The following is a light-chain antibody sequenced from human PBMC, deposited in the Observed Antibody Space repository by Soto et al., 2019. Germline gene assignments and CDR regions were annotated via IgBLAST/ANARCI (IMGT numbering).Light chain of an antibody. CDR1: SSNIGVGYA. Sequence: QSVLTQPPSVSGAPGQRVTISCTGSSSNIGVGYAVHWYQQRPGTAPKLLISDSDNRPSGVPDRFSGSKSGTSASLAITGLQAEDEADYYCQSYDNSHDWDVIFGGGTKLTVL. J-gene: IGLJ2*01. V-gene: IGLV1-40*01. CDR3: QSYDNSHDWDVI. CDR2: DSD.